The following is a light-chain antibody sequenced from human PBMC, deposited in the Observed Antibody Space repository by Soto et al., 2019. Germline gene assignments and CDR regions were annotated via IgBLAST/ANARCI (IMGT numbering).Light chain of an antibody. CDR3: QSYDSSLSGCYV. Sequence: QSVLTQPPSVSGAPGQRVTISCTGSSSNIGAGYDVHWYQQLPGTAPKLLIYGNSNRPSGVPDRFSGSKSGTSASLAITGLQDEDEADYYCQSYDSSLSGCYVFGTGTKVT. CDR1: SSNIGAGYD. CDR2: GNS. J-gene: IGLJ1*01. V-gene: IGLV1-40*01.